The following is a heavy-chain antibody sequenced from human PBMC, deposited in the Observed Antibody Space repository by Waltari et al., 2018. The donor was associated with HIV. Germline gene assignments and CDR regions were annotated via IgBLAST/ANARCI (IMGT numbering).Heavy chain of an antibody. Sequence: EVQLVESGGGLVQPGGSLRLSCAAAGFTFSNAGMTWVRQAPGKGLEWVGRIKSRADGGTTDHAAPVKDRFTISRDDSKSTLFLQMNSLKTEDTAVYYCTTAPDYWGQGTLVTVSS. V-gene: IGHV3-15*01. CDR2: IKSRADGGTT. J-gene: IGHJ4*02. CDR1: GFTFSNAG. CDR3: TTAPDY.